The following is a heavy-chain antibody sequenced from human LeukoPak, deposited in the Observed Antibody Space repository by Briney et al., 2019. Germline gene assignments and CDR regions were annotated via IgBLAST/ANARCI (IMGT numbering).Heavy chain of an antibody. Sequence: GASVKVSCKASGYTFTSYGISWVRQAPGQGLEWMGGIIPIFGTANYAQKFQGRVTITADESTSTAYMELSSLRSEDTAVYYCARVGKRITMIVVVNDAFDIWGQGTMVTVSS. CDR2: IIPIFGTA. CDR1: GYTFTSYG. J-gene: IGHJ3*02. V-gene: IGHV1-69*13. CDR3: ARVGKRITMIVVVNDAFDI. D-gene: IGHD3-22*01.